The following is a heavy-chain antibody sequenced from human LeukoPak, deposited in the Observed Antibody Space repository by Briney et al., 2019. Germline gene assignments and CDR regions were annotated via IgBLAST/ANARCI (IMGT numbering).Heavy chain of an antibody. J-gene: IGHJ4*02. CDR3: AKGEGVLVIKDFDH. CDR2: IRYDGSDK. V-gene: IGHV3-30*02. CDR1: GFSLSSYG. D-gene: IGHD2-8*02. Sequence: PGGSLRLSCEVSGFSLSSYGMHWVRQAPGKGLEWVAFIRYDGSDKYCADSVRGRFTISRDRSKNTLHLQMSSLRLEDTAVYYCAKGEGVLVIKDFDHWGKGTLVTVSS.